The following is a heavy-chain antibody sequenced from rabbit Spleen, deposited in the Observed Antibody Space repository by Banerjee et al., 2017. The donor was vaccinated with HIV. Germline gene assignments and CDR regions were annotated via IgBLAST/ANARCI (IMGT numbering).Heavy chain of an antibody. CDR3: ARDSGTSFSSYGMDL. J-gene: IGHJ6*01. CDR1: GFSFSYSDY. V-gene: IGHV1S40*01. D-gene: IGHD8-1*01. CDR2: IGAGVSSTT. Sequence: QSLEESGGDLVKPGASLTLTCTASGFSFSYSDYMCWVRQPPGKGPEWIACIGAGVSSTTYYATWAKGRFTISKTSPTTVTLQMTSLTAADTATYFCARDSGTSFSSYGMDLWGPGTLVTVS.